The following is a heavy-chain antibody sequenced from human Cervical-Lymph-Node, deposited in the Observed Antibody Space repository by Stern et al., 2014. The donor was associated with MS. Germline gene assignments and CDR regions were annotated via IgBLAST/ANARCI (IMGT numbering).Heavy chain of an antibody. CDR3: AKDRAPRYGPDAFDI. CDR1: GYTFTSYG. Sequence: VQLLQSGDEVKKPGASVKVSCKAFGYTFTSYGISWVRQAPGQGLEWMGWLSTDNGNTNDAQKFQDRVTMTTDTSTSTVYMELRSLRSDDTAVYYCAKDRAPRYGPDAFDIWGQGTMVTVSS. J-gene: IGHJ3*02. CDR2: LSTDNGNT. V-gene: IGHV1-18*01. D-gene: IGHD3-16*01.